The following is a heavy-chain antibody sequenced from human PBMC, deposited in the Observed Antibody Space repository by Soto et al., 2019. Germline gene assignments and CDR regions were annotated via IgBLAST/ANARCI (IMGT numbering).Heavy chain of an antibody. CDR1: GFTFSSYA. Sequence: EMQLLESGGGLVQPGGSLRLSCAASGFTFSSYAMSWVRQAPGKGLEWVSAISGSGGSTYYADSVKGRFTISRDNSKNTLYLQMNSLRAEDTAVYYCAKDPSGRDSSDWFDPWGQGTLVTVSS. D-gene: IGHD3-22*01. CDR3: AKDPSGRDSSDWFDP. V-gene: IGHV3-23*01. J-gene: IGHJ5*02. CDR2: ISGSGGST.